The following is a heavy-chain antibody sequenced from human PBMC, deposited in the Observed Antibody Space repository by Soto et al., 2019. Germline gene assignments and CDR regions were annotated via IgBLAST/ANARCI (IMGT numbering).Heavy chain of an antibody. CDR2: ISAYNGNT. J-gene: IGHJ4*02. V-gene: IGHV1-18*01. D-gene: IGHD3-9*01. CDR1: GYTFTSYG. Sequence: ASVKVSCKASGYTFTSYGISWVRQAPGQGLEWMGWISAYNGNTNYAQKLQGRVTMTTDTSTSTAYMELRSLRSDDTAVYYCARVPDLRYLDWLPSGYFDYWRQGTLVTVSS. CDR3: ARVPDLRYLDWLPSGYFDY.